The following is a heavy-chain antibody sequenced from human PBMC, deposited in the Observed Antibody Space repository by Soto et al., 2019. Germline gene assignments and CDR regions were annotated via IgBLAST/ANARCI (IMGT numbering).Heavy chain of an antibody. D-gene: IGHD3-22*01. V-gene: IGHV3-33*01. J-gene: IGHJ5*02. CDR2: IWYDGSNK. Sequence: GSLRLSCAASGFTFSSYGMHWVRQAPGKGLEWVAVIWYDGSNKYYADSVKGRFTISRDNSKNTLYLQMNSLRAEDTAVYYCASSYYFDCSCYGPWGQGTLVTVSS. CDR3: ASSYYFDCSCYGP. CDR1: GFTFSSYG.